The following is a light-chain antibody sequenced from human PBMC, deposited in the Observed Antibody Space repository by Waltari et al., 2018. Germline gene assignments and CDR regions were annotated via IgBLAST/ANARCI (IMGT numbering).Light chain of an antibody. J-gene: IGKJ1*01. CDR3: QQYYRSRT. CDR2: WAS. Sequence: DIVMPQAPDSLAVSLGERATINCKSSQSVFYSSNNNSYLAWYQQKPGQPPKLLIRWASTRESGVPDRFSGSGSGTDFTLTISSLQAEDVAVYYCQQYYRSRTFGQGTRVEIK. V-gene: IGKV4-1*01. CDR1: QSVFYSSNNNSY.